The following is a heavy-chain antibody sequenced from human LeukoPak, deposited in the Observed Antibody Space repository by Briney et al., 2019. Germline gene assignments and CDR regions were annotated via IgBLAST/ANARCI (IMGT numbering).Heavy chain of an antibody. J-gene: IGHJ4*02. CDR3: AKRQGSSASCYDY. CDR2: IRGSGVST. V-gene: IGHV3-23*01. CDR1: GFNFISYS. Sequence: PGGSLRLSCAASGFNFISYSMSWVRQAPGKGLEWVSAIRGSGVSTYYADSVKGRFTISRDNSKSTLYLQMNNLRAEDTAIYYCAKRQGSSASCYDYWGQGTLVTVSS. D-gene: IGHD2-2*01.